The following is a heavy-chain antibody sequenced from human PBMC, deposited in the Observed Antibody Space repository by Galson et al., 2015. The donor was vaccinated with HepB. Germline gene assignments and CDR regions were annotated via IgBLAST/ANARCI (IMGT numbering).Heavy chain of an antibody. J-gene: IGHJ4*02. CDR2: IIPILGIA. CDR3: ARDRGIFCSSTSCSETKFAFDY. V-gene: IGHV1-69*04. D-gene: IGHD2-2*01. CDR1: GGTFSSYA. Sequence: SVKVSCKASGGTFSSYAISWVRQAPGQGLEWMGRIIPILGIANYAQKFQGRVTIIADKSTSTAYMELSSLRSEDTAVYYCARDRGIFCSSTSCSETKFAFDYWGQGTLVTVSS.